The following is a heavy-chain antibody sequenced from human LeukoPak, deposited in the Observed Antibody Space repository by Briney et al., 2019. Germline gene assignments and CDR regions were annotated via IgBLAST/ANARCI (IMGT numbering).Heavy chain of an antibody. D-gene: IGHD5-18*01. J-gene: IGHJ3*01. CDR2: IHFSGTT. V-gene: IGHV4-30-2*03. CDR1: GGSISSGGYS. CDR3: ARQRDTASVGAFDV. Sequence: SQTLSLTCAVSGGSISSGGYSWSWIRQPPGKGLEWIGSIHFSGTTYYHPSLQNRLTISVDTSKNQFSLKVTSVTAADTALYYCARQRDTASVGAFDVWGQGTLVTVSS.